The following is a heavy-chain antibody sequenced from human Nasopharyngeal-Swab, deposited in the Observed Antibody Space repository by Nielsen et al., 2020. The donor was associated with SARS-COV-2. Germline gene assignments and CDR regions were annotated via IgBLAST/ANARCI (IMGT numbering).Heavy chain of an antibody. CDR3: ARDLGGGYCTTTNCPGS. CDR1: GFTFSSYA. V-gene: IGHV3-23*01. D-gene: IGHD2-2*01. CDR2: ISGSGGST. J-gene: IGHJ1*01. Sequence: ESLKISCAASGFTFSSYAMSWVRQAPGKGLEWVSAISGSGGSTYYADSVKGRFSISRDSSTNTLYLQMNNVRAEDTAVYYCARDLGGGYCTTTNCPGSWGQGTLVTVSS.